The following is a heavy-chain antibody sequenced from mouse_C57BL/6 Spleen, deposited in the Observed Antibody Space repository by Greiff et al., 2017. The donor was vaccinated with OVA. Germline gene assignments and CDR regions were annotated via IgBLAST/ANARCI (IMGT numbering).Heavy chain of an antibody. CDR1: GYTFTSYW. V-gene: IGHV1-59*01. Sequence: QVQLQQPGAELVRPGTSVKLSCKASGYTFTSYWMHWVKQRPGQGLEWIGVIDPSDSYTNYTQKFKGKATLTVDTSSTTAYMQRSSLTSEDAAVYGSARRDKTDYYAM. J-gene: IGHJ4*01. CDR2: IDPSDSYT. CDR3: ARRDKTDYYAM.